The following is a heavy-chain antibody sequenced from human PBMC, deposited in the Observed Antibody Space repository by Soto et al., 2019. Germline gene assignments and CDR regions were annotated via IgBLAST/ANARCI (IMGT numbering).Heavy chain of an antibody. CDR3: ANLAVAGTSGLKGSY. CDR2: ISGSGGST. Sequence: GGSLRLSCAASGFTFSSYAMSWVRQAPGKGLEWVSAISGSGGSTYYADSVKGRFTISRDNSKNTLYLQMNSLRAEDTAVYYCANLAVAGTSGLKGSYWGQGTLVTVSS. CDR1: GFTFSSYA. D-gene: IGHD6-19*01. J-gene: IGHJ4*02. V-gene: IGHV3-23*01.